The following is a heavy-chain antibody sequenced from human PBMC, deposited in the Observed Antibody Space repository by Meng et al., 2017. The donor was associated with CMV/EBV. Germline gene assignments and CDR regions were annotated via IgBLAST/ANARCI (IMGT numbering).Heavy chain of an antibody. CDR1: GYTFIDFH. V-gene: IGHV1-8*02. J-gene: IGHJ4*02. D-gene: IGHD2-2*02. Sequence: ASVKVSCKTSGYTFIDFHMHWVHQAPGQGLEWMGWMNTNSGNTGYAQKFQGRVTMTRNTSISTAYMELSSLRSEDTAVYYCARVSRVCSSTSCYIRYYFDYWGQGTLVTVSS. CDR2: MNTNSGNT. CDR3: ARVSRVCSSTSCYIRYYFDY.